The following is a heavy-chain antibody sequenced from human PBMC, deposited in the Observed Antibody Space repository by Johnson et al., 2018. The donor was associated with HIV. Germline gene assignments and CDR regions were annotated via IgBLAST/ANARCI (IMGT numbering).Heavy chain of an antibody. CDR3: ARDSGEEWLNDAFDI. V-gene: IGHV3-7*01. J-gene: IGHJ3*02. Sequence: EVQLVESGGGLVQPGGSLRLSCAASGFTFSNYWMTWVRQAPGKGPEWVANIKQDGGEEIYGDSVKGRFTISRDNAKNSLYLQMSGLRGEDTAVYYCARDSGEEWLNDAFDIWGQGTMVTVSS. CDR1: GFTFSNYW. CDR2: IKQDGGEE. D-gene: IGHD6-19*01.